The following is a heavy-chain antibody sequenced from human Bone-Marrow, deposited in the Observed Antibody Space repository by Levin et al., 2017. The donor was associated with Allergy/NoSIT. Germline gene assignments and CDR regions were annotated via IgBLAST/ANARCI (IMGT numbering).Heavy chain of an antibody. J-gene: IGHJ2*01. V-gene: IGHV1-2*06. CDR2: INPNSGAT. D-gene: IGHD3-16*02. CDR3: AKDKDPIVTVDVDGNWYFDL. Sequence: ASVKVSCKASGFAFNDYYMHWVRQAPGQGLEWMGRINPNSGATKYAQKFQGRVTLTRDTAMNTVYMEMKRLRSDDTALYYCAKDKDPIVTVDVDGNWYFDLWGRGTLVTVSS. CDR1: GFAFNDYY.